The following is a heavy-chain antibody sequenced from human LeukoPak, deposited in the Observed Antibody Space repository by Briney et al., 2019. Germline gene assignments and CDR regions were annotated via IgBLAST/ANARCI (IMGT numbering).Heavy chain of an antibody. Sequence: SETLSLTCAAYGVSFTGYYWSWIRQPPGKGLEWIGEINHSGSTNYNPSLKSRVTISVDTSKNQFSLKLSSVTAADTAVYYCASRGGSSSWYRRRDYWGQGTLVTVSS. CDR1: GVSFTGYY. CDR3: ASRGGSSSWYRRRDY. J-gene: IGHJ4*02. D-gene: IGHD6-13*01. CDR2: INHSGST. V-gene: IGHV4-34*01.